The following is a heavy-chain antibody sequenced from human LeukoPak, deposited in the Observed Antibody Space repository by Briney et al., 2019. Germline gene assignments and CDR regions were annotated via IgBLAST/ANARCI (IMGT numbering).Heavy chain of an antibody. D-gene: IGHD3-10*01. CDR1: GFTFRSFP. J-gene: IGHJ4*02. Sequence: GGSLRLSCAASGFTFRSFPIHWVRQAPGKGLEWVAVVSMAGDVKYYADSVKGRFTLSRDNSNDTVYVQMNSLRREDTAVYFCARAYGSGAYPDWGQGTLVIVSS. CDR3: ARAYGSGAYPD. CDR2: VSMAGDVK. V-gene: IGHV3-30*04.